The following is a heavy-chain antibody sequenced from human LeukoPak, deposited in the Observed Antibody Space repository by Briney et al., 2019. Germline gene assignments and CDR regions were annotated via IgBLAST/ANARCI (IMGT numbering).Heavy chain of an antibody. D-gene: IGHD6-6*01. CDR3: ARGSQDSSSSIYFDY. CDR2: IWYDGSNK. Sequence: RSLRLSCAASGFTFSSYGMHWVRQAPGKGLEWVAVIWYDGSNKYYADSVKGRFTISRDNSKNTLYLQMNSPRAEDTAVYYCARGSQDSSSSIYFDYWGQGTLVTVSS. J-gene: IGHJ4*02. CDR1: GFTFSSYG. V-gene: IGHV3-33*01.